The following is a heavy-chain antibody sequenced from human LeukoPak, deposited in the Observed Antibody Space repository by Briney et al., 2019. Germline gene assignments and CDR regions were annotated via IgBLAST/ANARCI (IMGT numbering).Heavy chain of an antibody. CDR2: IYYSGST. CDR3: ARGAWLDP. V-gene: IGHV4-59*12. J-gene: IGHJ5*02. Sequence: SETLSLTCTVSGGSISSYYWSWIRQPPGKGLEWIGYIYYSGSTNYNPPLKSRVTMSVDTSKNQFSLKLSSVTAADTAVYYCARGAWLDPWGQGTLVTVSS. CDR1: GGSISSYY.